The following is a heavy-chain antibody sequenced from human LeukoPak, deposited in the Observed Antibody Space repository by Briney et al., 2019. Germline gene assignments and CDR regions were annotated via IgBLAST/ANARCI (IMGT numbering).Heavy chain of an antibody. Sequence: ASVKVSCKASGYTFTSYGISWVRQAPGQGLEWMGWISAYNGNTNYAQKLQGRVTMTTDTSTSTAYMELSSLRSEDTAVYYCARDVKRDIAAAGSNWFDPWGQGTLVTVSS. J-gene: IGHJ5*02. CDR2: ISAYNGNT. D-gene: IGHD6-13*01. CDR1: GYTFTSYG. V-gene: IGHV1-18*01. CDR3: ARDVKRDIAAAGSNWFDP.